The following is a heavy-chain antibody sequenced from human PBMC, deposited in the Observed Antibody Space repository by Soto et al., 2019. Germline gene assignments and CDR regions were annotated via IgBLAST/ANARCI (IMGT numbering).Heavy chain of an antibody. D-gene: IGHD3-22*01. CDR2: INPTGSGT. CDR1: GYTFINYY. CDR3: ARENEMIVVPATRRNGFDV. V-gene: IGHV1-46*01. J-gene: IGHJ3*01. Sequence: GASVKVSCKTSGYTFINYYMHWVRQAPGQGLEWMGIINPTGSGTQYARKFQGRVTMTSDTSTTTVYMDLTGLRSDDTAMYYCARENEMIVVPATRRNGFDVWGQGTTVTVSS.